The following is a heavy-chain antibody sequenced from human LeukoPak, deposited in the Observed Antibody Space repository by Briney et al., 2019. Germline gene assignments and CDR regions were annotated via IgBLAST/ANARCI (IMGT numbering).Heavy chain of an antibody. CDR3: AREAVWWLSFASRLDY. CDR2: VNPSGGST. V-gene: IGHV1-46*01. J-gene: IGHJ4*02. CDR1: GYTFTSYY. Sequence: GASVKVSCKASGYTFTSYYMHWVRQAPGQGLEWMGIVNPSGGSTSYAQKFQGRVTMTGDTSTSTVYMELSSLRSEDTAVYYCAREAVWWLSFASRLDYWGQGTLVTVSS. D-gene: IGHD5-12*01.